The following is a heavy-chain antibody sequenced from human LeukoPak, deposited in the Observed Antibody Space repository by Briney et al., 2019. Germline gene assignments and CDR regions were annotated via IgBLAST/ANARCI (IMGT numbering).Heavy chain of an antibody. Sequence: GGSLRLSCAASGFTLSSYWMSWVRQAPGKGLEWVANIKQDGSEKYYVDSVKGRFTISRDNAKNSLYLQMNSLRAEDTAVYYCARDRIAARPYYFDYWGQGTLVTVSS. V-gene: IGHV3-7*01. J-gene: IGHJ4*02. CDR3: ARDRIAARPYYFDY. D-gene: IGHD6-6*01. CDR2: IKQDGSEK. CDR1: GFTLSSYW.